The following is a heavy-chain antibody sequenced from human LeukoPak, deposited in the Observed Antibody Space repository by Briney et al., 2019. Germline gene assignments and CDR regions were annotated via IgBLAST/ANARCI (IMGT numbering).Heavy chain of an antibody. Sequence: ASVKVSCKVSGYTLTELSMHWVRQAPGKGLEWMGGFDPEDGETIYAQKFQGRVTMTEDTSTDTAYMELSSLRSEDTAVYYCAIGYCSSTSCPNGAFDIWGQGTMVTVSS. CDR2: FDPEDGET. D-gene: IGHD2-2*01. V-gene: IGHV1-24*01. J-gene: IGHJ3*02. CDR3: AIGYCSSTSCPNGAFDI. CDR1: GYTLTELS.